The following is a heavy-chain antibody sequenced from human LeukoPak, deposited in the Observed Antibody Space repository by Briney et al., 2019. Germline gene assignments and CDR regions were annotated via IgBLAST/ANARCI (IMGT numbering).Heavy chain of an antibody. CDR3: AREMTSNWYGWFDS. Sequence: WETLSLTCNVSGGSISSYYWNWIRQSPGKGLEWIGNIYYSGSVTYNPSLKSRVTISVDTSNNQFSLNLSSVTAADTAVYYCAREMTSNWYGWFDSWGQGTLVTVSS. CDR1: GGSISSYY. J-gene: IGHJ5*01. CDR2: IYYSGSV. D-gene: IGHD1-20*01. V-gene: IGHV4-59*01.